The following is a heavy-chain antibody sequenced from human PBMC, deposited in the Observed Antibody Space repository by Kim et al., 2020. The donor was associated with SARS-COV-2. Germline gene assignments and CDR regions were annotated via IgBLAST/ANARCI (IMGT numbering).Heavy chain of an antibody. D-gene: IGHD6-19*01. Sequence: ASVKVSCKASGYTFTSYGISWVRQAPGQGLEWMGWISAYNGNTNYAQKLQGRVTMTTDTSTSTAYMELRSLRSDDTAVYYCASFRSRAVAPKDMPFDPWGQGTLVTVSS. CDR1: GYTFTSYG. CDR3: ASFRSRAVAPKDMPFDP. CDR2: ISAYNGNT. J-gene: IGHJ5*02. V-gene: IGHV1-18*01.